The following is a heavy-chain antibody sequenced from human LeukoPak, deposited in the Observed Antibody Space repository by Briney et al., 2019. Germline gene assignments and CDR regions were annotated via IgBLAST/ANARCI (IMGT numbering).Heavy chain of an antibody. J-gene: IGHJ4*02. D-gene: IGHD3-22*01. CDR3: AHATYYFDSTGPPPFDY. V-gene: IGHV2-5*02. CDR1: GFSLSTSGVG. CDR2: IYWDDDK. Sequence: SGPTLVKPTQTLALTCTFSGFSLSTSGVGVGWIRQPPGKALEWLALIYWDDDKRYSPSLKSRLTITKDTSKNQVVLTITNMDPVDTATYFCAHATYYFDSTGPPPFDYWGQGTLVTVSS.